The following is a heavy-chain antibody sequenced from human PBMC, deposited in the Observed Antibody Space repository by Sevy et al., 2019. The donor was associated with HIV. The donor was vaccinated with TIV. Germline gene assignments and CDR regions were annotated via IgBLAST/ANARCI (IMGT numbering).Heavy chain of an antibody. V-gene: IGHV3-48*01. CDR3: ARRSCGGDCYRDAFDI. CDR2: ISSSSSTI. Sequence: GGSLRLSCAASGFTFSSYSMNWVRQAPGKGLEWVSYISSSSSTIYHADSVKGRFTISRDNAKNSLYLQMNSLRAEDTAVYYCARRSCGGDCYRDAFDIWGQGTMVTVSS. CDR1: GFTFSSYS. D-gene: IGHD2-21*01. J-gene: IGHJ3*02.